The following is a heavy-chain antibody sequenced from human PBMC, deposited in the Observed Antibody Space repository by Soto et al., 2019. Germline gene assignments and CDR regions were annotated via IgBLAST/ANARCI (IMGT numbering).Heavy chain of an antibody. Sequence: PGGSLRLSCAASGFTFSSYAMSWVRQAPGKGLEWVSAISGSGGSTYYADSVKGRFTISRDNSKNTLYLQMNSLRAEDTAVYYCARAVPPPYYDILTGDYDYWGQGTLVTVSS. V-gene: IGHV3-23*01. CDR3: ARAVPPPYYDILTGDYDY. J-gene: IGHJ4*02. CDR1: GFTFSSYA. D-gene: IGHD3-9*01. CDR2: ISGSGGST.